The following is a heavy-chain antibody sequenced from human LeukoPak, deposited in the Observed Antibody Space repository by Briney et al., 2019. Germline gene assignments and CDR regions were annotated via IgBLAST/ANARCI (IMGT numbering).Heavy chain of an antibody. J-gene: IGHJ4*02. CDR2: ISGSGGST. Sequence: GGSLRLSCAASGFTFSSYAMSWVRQAPGKGLEWVSAISGSGGSTYYADSVKGRFTISRDNSKNTLYLQMNSLRAEDTAVYYCAKDRPRYGSGTGFFDYWGQGTLVTVSS. CDR3: AKDRPRYGSGTGFFDY. D-gene: IGHD3-10*01. CDR1: GFTFSSYA. V-gene: IGHV3-23*01.